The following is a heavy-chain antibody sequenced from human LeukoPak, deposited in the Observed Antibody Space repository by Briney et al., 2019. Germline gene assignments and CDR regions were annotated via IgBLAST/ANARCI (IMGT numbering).Heavy chain of an antibody. J-gene: IGHJ5*02. CDR3: AREGTSGTHLNWFDP. CDR1: GGSVSGGNFY. V-gene: IGHV4-61*01. CDR2: IYHSGST. D-gene: IGHD1-1*01. Sequence: SETLSLTCTVSGGSVSGGNFYWSWIRQPPGKGLEWIGCIYHSGSTKYNPSLKSRVTISVDTSKNQFSLKLSSVTAADTAVYYCAREGTSGTHLNWFDPWGQGTLVTVSS.